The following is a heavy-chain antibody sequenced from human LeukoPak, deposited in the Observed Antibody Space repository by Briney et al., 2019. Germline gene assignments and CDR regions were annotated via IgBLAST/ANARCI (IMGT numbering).Heavy chain of an antibody. V-gene: IGHV3-21*04. CDR3: AGGRYDSSGYRYYYYYYYMDV. CDR2: ISSSGSTI. J-gene: IGHJ6*03. CDR1: GFTFSTYS. D-gene: IGHD3-22*01. Sequence: PGGSLRLSCAASGFTFSTYSMNWVRQAPGKGLEWVSSISSSGSTIYYAGSVKGRFTISRDNAKNSLYLQMNSLRAEDTAVYYCAGGRYDSSGYRYYYYYYYMDVWGKGTTVTISS.